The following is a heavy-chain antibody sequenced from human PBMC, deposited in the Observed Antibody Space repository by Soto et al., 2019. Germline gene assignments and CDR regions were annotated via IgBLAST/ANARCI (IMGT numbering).Heavy chain of an antibody. CDR1: GGTILDSTYY. V-gene: IGHV4-39*01. D-gene: IGHD3-22*01. Sequence: SETLSLTCTVSGGTILDSTYYWAWIRQSPGKGLEWIGTIFYSGGTFYTPSLKSRVTMSVDTSNNQFSLKLSPVTAADTAVYYCARQASGYYYGWFDPWGQGTLVTVSS. J-gene: IGHJ5*02. CDR2: IFYSGGT. CDR3: ARQASGYYYGWFDP.